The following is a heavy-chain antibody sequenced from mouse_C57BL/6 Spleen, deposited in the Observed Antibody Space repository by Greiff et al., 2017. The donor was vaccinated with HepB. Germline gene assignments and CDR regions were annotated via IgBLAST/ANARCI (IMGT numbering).Heavy chain of an antibody. CDR2: IDPSDSYT. CDR3: AGYGSFAY. Sequence: VQLQQPGAELVKPGASVKLSCKASGYTFTSYWMQWVKQRPGQGLEWIGEIDPSDSYTNYNQKFKGKATLTVDTSSSTAYMQLSSLTSEDSAVYYCAGYGSFAYWGQGTLVTVSA. J-gene: IGHJ3*01. D-gene: IGHD2-1*01. CDR1: GYTFTSYW. V-gene: IGHV1-50*01.